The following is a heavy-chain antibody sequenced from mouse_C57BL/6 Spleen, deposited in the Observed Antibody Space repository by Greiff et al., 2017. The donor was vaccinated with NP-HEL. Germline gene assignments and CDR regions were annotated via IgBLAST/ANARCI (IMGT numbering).Heavy chain of an antibody. D-gene: IGHD2-2*01. J-gene: IGHJ3*01. CDR2: IHPNSGST. CDR1: GYTFTSYW. V-gene: IGHV1-64*01. CDR3: AREGYGVTTRD. Sequence: VQLQQSGAELVKPGASVKLSCKASGYTFTSYWMHWVKQRPGQGLEWIGMIHPNSGSTNYNEKFKSKATLTVDKSSSTAYMQLSSLTSEDSAVYYCAREGYGVTTRDWGQGTLVTVSA.